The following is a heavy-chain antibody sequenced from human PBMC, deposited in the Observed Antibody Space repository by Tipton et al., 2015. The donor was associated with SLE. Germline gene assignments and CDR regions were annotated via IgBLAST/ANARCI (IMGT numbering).Heavy chain of an antibody. CDR2: ITWNSGSI. D-gene: IGHD5-18*01. V-gene: IGHV3-9*01. CDR3: VKGYNYAIKHYFVY. J-gene: IGHJ4*02. CDR1: GFTFDDFA. Sequence: SLRLSCAASGFTFDDFAMHWVRQAPGKGLEWVSGITWNSGSIDYADSVKGRFTISRDNAKNSLYLQMNSLTAEDTALYYCVKGYNYAIKHYFVYWGQGILVTVSS.